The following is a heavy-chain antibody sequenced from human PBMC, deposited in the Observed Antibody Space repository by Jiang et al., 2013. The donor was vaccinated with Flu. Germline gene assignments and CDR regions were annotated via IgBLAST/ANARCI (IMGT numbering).Heavy chain of an antibody. Sequence: VQLLESGGGLVQPGGSLRLSCAASGFTVSSNYMSWVRQAPGKGLEWVSVIYSGGSTYYADSVKGRFTISRDNSKNTLYLQMNSLRAEDTAVYYCALGPSFYYYGMDVWGQGTTVTVSS. D-gene: IGHD3-16*01. CDR2: IYSGGST. CDR3: ALGPSFYYYGMDV. V-gene: IGHV3-66*01. J-gene: IGHJ6*02. CDR1: GFTVSSNY.